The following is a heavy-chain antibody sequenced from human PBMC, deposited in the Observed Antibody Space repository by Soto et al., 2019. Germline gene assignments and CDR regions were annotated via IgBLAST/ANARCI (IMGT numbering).Heavy chain of an antibody. J-gene: IGHJ5*02. Sequence: SETLSLTCAVYGGSFSGYYWSWIRQPPGKGLEWIGEINHSGSTNYNPSLKSRVTISVDTSKNQFSLKLSSVTAADTAVYYCTLNPGSRVVVPAATSRNNWFDPWGQGTLVTVSS. CDR3: TLNPGSRVVVPAATSRNNWFDP. CDR2: INHSGST. V-gene: IGHV4-34*01. D-gene: IGHD2-2*01. CDR1: GGSFSGYY.